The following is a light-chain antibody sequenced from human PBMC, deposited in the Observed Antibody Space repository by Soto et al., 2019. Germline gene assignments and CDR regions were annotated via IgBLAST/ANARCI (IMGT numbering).Light chain of an antibody. J-gene: IGKJ4*01. CDR3: QQSSSPPLT. Sequence: DIQMSQSPSSLSASVGDRVTITCRASQSIGRFLNWYQQKPGKAPKLLIYAASTLQSGVPSRFSCSDSGTHFTLTISSLQPEDVATYYCQQSSSPPLTFGGVTRVEIK. CDR2: AAS. CDR1: QSIGRF. V-gene: IGKV1-39*01.